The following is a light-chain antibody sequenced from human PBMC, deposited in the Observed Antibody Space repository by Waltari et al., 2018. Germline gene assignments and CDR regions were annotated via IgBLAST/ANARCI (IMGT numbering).Light chain of an antibody. CDR3: SSFTGTIWV. CDR2: GVT. J-gene: IGLJ3*02. V-gene: IGLV2-14*01. Sequence: QSALTQPASVSGSPGQSITISCTGSSSDIGFDDYVSWYQHLPGKAPKLMIYGVTNRPSGISNRFSGSKSDNTASLTISGLQADDEADYYCSSFTGTIWVFGGGTKLTVL. CDR1: SSDIGFDDY.